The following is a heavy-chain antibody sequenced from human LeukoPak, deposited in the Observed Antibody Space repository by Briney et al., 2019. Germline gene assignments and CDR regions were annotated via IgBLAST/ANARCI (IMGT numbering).Heavy chain of an antibody. D-gene: IGHD1-1*01. CDR1: GGSIRSYY. CDR2: IYSDGNT. CDR3: ARGAGRADS. V-gene: IGHV4-4*07. J-gene: IGHJ4*02. Sequence: SETLSLTCTVTGGSIRSYYWSCFRQAAGKGLEWIGRIYSDGNTNYNPSLNSRLAMSLDTSKNQFSLRLTYVTAADTAVYYCARGAGRADSWGQGILVTVSS.